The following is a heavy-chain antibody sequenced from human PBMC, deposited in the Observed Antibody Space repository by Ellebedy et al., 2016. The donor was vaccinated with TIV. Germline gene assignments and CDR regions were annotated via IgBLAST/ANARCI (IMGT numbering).Heavy chain of an antibody. CDR1: GYTFTSYY. D-gene: IGHD6-19*01. CDR2: INPNSGGT. CDR3: ARDISGWYEDWYFDL. V-gene: IGHV1-2*04. J-gene: IGHJ2*01. Sequence: ASVKVSCKASGYTFTSYYMHWVRQAPGQGLEWMGWINPNSGGTNYAQKFQGWVTMTRDTSISTAYMELSRLRSDDTAVYYCARDISGWYEDWYFDLWGRGTLVTVSS.